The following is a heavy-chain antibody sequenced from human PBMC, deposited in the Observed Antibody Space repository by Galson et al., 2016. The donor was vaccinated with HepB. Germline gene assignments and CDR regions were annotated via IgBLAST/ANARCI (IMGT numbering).Heavy chain of an antibody. CDR3: ARDVPSDSWGAFDI. J-gene: IGHJ3*02. CDR1: GFTFRDYW. CDR2: IKHDGKEK. D-gene: IGHD3-16*01. V-gene: IGHV3-7*03. Sequence: SLRLSCAASGFTFRDYWMNWVRQAPGKGLEWVAIIKHDGKEKHYAASVTGRVTISRDNGDNSLYLQMHSLRVEDTAVYYCARDVPSDSWGAFDIWGQGTMVTVSS.